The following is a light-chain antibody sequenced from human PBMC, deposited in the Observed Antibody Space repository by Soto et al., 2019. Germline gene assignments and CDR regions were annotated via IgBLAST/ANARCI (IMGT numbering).Light chain of an antibody. CDR3: QHSYSSPWT. J-gene: IGKJ1*01. Sequence: DIQMTQSPSSLSASVGDRVTISCRASQGISTSLNWYQQKPGTAPRLLIYRASSVKSGVPPRFSGSGSGRDFTLTISSLRPEDIATYFCQHSYSSPWTLGQGTKVEVK. CDR2: RAS. V-gene: IGKV1-39*01. CDR1: QGISTS.